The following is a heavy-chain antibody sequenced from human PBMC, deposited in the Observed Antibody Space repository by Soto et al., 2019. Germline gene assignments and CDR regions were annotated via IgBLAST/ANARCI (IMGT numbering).Heavy chain of an antibody. CDR2: IYYSGST. V-gene: IGHV4-30-4*01. CDR1: GGSISSGDYY. CDR3: ARVSGQQLVTFDY. D-gene: IGHD6-13*01. J-gene: IGHJ4*02. Sequence: SETLSLTCTVSGGSISSGDYYWSWIRQPPGKGLEWIGYIYYSGSTYYNPSLKSRVTISVDTSKNQFSLKLSSVTAADTAVYYCARVSGQQLVTFDYWGQGTLVTVSS.